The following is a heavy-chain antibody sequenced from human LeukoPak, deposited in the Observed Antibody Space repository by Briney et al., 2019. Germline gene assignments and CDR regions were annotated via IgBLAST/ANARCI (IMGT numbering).Heavy chain of an antibody. CDR3: ASYYGSGSHFDY. CDR1: GFTFSTYW. Sequence: GGSLRLSCAASGFTFSTYWMSWVRQAPGKGLEWVANINQAGSEKYYVDSVKGRFTISRDNAKNSLYLQMNSLRAEDTAVYYCASYYGSGSHFDYWGQGTLVTVSP. J-gene: IGHJ4*02. D-gene: IGHD3-10*01. CDR2: INQAGSEK. V-gene: IGHV3-7*01.